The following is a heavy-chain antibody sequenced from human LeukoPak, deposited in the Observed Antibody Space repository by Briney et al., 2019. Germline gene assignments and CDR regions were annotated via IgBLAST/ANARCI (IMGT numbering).Heavy chain of an antibody. CDR3: ARENSGYCSGGSCFWLDP. CDR1: GYTFTGYY. V-gene: IGHV1-2*02. D-gene: IGHD2-15*01. J-gene: IGHJ5*02. CDR2: INPNSGGT. Sequence: ASVKVSCKASGYTFTGYYMHWVRQAPGQGLEWMGWINPNSGGTNYAQKFQGRVTMTRDTSISTAYMELSRLRSDDTAVYYCARENSGYCSGGSCFWLDPWGQGTLVTVSS.